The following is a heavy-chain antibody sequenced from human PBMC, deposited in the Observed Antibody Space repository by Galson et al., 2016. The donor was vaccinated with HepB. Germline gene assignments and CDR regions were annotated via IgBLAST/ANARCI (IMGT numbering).Heavy chain of an antibody. Sequence: SLRLSCAASRFTLNNYGMSWVRQAPGKGLEWVSGISGSGDSTYYADSVKGRFTISRDNSKNTLYLQMNSLRAEDTAVYYCAKFTQRGYYARSGYPTDYWGQGTLVTVSS. CDR3: AKFTQRGYYARSGYPTDY. J-gene: IGHJ4*02. CDR1: RFTLNNYG. CDR2: ISGSGDST. V-gene: IGHV3-23*01. D-gene: IGHD3-22*01.